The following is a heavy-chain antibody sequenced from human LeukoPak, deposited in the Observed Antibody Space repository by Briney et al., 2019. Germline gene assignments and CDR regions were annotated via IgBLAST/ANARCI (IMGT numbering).Heavy chain of an antibody. Sequence: SETLSLTCAVYGGSFSGYYWSWIRQPTGKGLEWIGEINHSGNTNYNPSLKSRVTISVDTSKNQFSLKLSSVTAADTAVYYCARGYERFLEWLYFDYWGQGTLVTVYS. J-gene: IGHJ4*02. CDR3: ARGYERFLEWLYFDY. D-gene: IGHD3-3*01. CDR2: INHSGNT. V-gene: IGHV4-34*01. CDR1: GGSFSGYY.